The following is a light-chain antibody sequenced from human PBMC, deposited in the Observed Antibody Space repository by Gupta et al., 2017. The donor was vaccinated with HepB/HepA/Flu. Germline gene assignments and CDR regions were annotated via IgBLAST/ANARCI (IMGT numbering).Light chain of an antibody. CDR1: SSDVGGYNY. CDR2: DVS. CDR3: CSYAGSYTHVV. V-gene: IGLV2-11*01. J-gene: IGLJ2*01. Sequence: QSALAQPPSVSGSPGQSVTISCTGTSSDVGGYNYVSWYQQHPGQAPKLMIYDVSKRPSGVPDRFSGSKSGNTASLTISGLQAEDEADYYCCSYAGSYTHVVFGGGTKLTVL.